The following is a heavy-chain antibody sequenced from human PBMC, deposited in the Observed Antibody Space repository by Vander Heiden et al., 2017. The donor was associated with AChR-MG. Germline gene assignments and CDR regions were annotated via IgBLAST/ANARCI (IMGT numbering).Heavy chain of an antibody. J-gene: IGHJ4*02. CDR3: ARRGDGDFQYYFDY. V-gene: IGHV4-39*01. CDR1: GGSISSSSYY. CDR2: IYYSGST. D-gene: IGHD4-17*01. Sequence: QLQLQESGPGLVKPSETLSLTCTVSGGSISSSSYYWGWIRQPPGKGLEWIGSIYYSGSTYYNPSLKSRVTISVDTSKNQFSLKLSSVTAADTAVYYCARRGDGDFQYYFDYWGQGTLVTVSS.